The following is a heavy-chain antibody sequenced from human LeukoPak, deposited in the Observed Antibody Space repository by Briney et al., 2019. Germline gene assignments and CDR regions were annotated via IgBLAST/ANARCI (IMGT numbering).Heavy chain of an antibody. CDR2: INHSGST. Sequence: SETLSLTCTIYGGSFSGYYWSWIRQPPGKGLEWIGEINHSGSTNYNPSLKSRVTISVDTSKNQFSLKLSSVTAADTAVYYCARHKGAHFDYWGQGTLVTVSS. CDR3: ARHKGAHFDY. V-gene: IGHV4-34*01. D-gene: IGHD1-26*01. CDR1: GGSFSGYY. J-gene: IGHJ4*02.